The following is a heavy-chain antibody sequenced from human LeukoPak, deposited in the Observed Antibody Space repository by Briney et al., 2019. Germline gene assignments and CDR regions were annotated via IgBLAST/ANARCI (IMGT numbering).Heavy chain of an antibody. J-gene: IGHJ4*02. CDR2: IYSGGST. Sequence: GGSLRLSCAASGFTVSSNYVRWLRDATGKGRVGVSVIYSGGSTYYADSVKGRFTISRDNSKNTLYLQMNSLRAEDTAVYYCARDVQHYYDSSGYSWGQGTLVTVSS. CDR3: ARDVQHYYDSSGYS. CDR1: GFTVSSNY. D-gene: IGHD3-22*01. V-gene: IGHV3-66*01.